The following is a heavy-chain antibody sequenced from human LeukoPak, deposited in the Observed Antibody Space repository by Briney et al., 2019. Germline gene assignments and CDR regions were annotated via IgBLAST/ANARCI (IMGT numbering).Heavy chain of an antibody. CDR2: ISGSGGST. CDR1: GFTFSSYA. V-gene: IGHV3-23*01. Sequence: PGGSLRLSCAASGFTFSSYAMSWVRQAPGKGLEWVSAISGSGGSTYYADSVKGRFTISRDNSKNTLYLQMNSLRAEDTAVYYCAKDSPVYYGSSYYYYGMDVWGQGTTATVSS. CDR3: AKDSPVYYGSSYYYYGMDV. J-gene: IGHJ6*02. D-gene: IGHD3-10*01.